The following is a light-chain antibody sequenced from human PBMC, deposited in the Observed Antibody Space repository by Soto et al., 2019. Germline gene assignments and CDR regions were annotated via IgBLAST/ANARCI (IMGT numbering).Light chain of an antibody. CDR1: QGIRNY. CDR3: LLLNNYPGT. V-gene: IGKV1-17*03. Sequence: DIQMTQSPSALSASVGDRVTITCRVSQGIRNYLAWCQQRPGKVPKRLIYAASSLESGVPSRFRGSGSGTEFTLTVSSRQPEDFAIYYCLLLNNYPGTFGQGTKVDIK. J-gene: IGKJ1*01. CDR2: AAS.